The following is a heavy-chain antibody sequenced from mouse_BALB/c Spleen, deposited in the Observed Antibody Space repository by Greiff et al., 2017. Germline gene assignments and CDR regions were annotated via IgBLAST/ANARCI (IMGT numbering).Heavy chain of an antibody. CDR1: GFSLTGYG. J-gene: IGHJ4*01. V-gene: IGHV2-6-7*01. CDR3: ARFRWGYDRASYAMDY. CDR2: IWGDGST. Sequence: VKLVESGPGLVAPSQSLSITCTVSGFSLTGYGVNWVRQPPGKGLEWLGMIWGDGSTDYNSALKSRLSISKDNSKSQVFLKMNSLQTDDTARYYCARFRWGYDRASYAMDYWGQGTSVTVSS. D-gene: IGHD2-2*01.